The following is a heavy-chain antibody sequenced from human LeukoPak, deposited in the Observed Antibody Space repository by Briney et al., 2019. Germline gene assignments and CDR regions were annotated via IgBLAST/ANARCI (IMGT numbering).Heavy chain of an antibody. Sequence: PGGSLRLSCAASGFTFSSYGMHWVRQAPGKGLEWVSTISGSGDSTYYADSVKGRFTISRDNSKNTLYLQMNSLRAEDTAVYYCAPDPNKWLRNYWGQGTLVTVSS. V-gene: IGHV3-23*01. CDR1: GFTFSSYG. CDR2: ISGSGDST. CDR3: APDPNKWLRNY. J-gene: IGHJ4*02. D-gene: IGHD5-12*01.